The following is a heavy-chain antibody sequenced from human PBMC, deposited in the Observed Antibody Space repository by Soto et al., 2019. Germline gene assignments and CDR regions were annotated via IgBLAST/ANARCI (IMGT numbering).Heavy chain of an antibody. CDR3: ARVEATISRGYYFDY. Sequence: QVQLQESGPGLVTPSQTLSLTCTVSGASISSGDYYWSWIRQPPGKGLEWIGHIYYSRSTYYNPSLKTRLTISVDTSKNQFSLSLSSVIASATAVYYCARVEATISRGYYFDYWGQGTPVTVSS. V-gene: IGHV4-30-4*01. D-gene: IGHD5-12*01. J-gene: IGHJ4*02. CDR2: IYYSRST. CDR1: GASISSGDYY.